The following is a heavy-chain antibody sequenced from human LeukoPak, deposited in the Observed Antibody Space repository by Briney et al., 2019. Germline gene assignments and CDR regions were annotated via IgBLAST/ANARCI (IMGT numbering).Heavy chain of an antibody. Sequence: SETLSLTCTVSGGSISSSSYYWGWIRQPPGKGLTWIGSIYYSGSTYYNPSLKSRVTISVDTSKNQFSLKLSSVTAADTAVYYCARDYMGCSGGSCYSSWGQGTLVTVSS. V-gene: IGHV4-39*07. CDR2: IYYSGST. CDR1: GGSISSSSYY. J-gene: IGHJ5*02. CDR3: ARDYMGCSGGSCYSS. D-gene: IGHD2-15*01.